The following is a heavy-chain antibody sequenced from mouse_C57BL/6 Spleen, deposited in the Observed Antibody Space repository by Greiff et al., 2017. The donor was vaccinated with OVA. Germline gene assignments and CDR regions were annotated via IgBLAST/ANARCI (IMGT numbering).Heavy chain of an antibody. CDR3: ALYYYGSRTGFAY. D-gene: IGHD1-1*01. J-gene: IGHJ3*01. Sequence: QVQLQQPGAELVKPGASVKLSCKASGYTFTSYWMQWVKQRPGQGLEWIGEIDPSDSYTNYIQKFKGKATLTVDTSSSTAYMQLSSLTSEDSAVYYCALYYYGSRTGFAYWGQGTLVTVSA. CDR1: GYTFTSYW. CDR2: IDPSDSYT. V-gene: IGHV1-50*01.